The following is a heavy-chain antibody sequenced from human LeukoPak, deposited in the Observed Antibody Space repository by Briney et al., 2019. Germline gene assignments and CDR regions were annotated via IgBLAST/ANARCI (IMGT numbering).Heavy chain of an antibody. J-gene: IGHJ6*02. V-gene: IGHV3-15*01. CDR1: GFTFSNAW. D-gene: IGHD3-22*01. CDR3: TTDPTYYYDSSGSPRWFYYGMDV. Sequence: GGSLRLSCAASGFTFSNAWMSWVRQAPGKGLEWVGRIKSKTDGGTTDYAAPVKGRFTISRDDSKNTLYLRMNSLKTEDTAVYYCTTDPTYYYDSSGSPRWFYYGMDVWGQGTTVTVSS. CDR2: IKSKTDGGTT.